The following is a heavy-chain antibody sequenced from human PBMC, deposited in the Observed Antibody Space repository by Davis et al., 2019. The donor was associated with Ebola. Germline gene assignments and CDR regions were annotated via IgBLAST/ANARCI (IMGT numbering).Heavy chain of an antibody. D-gene: IGHD1-7*01. CDR3: ARTGTTWYYYGMDV. CDR2: IYHSGST. CDR1: GGSISSYY. Sequence: PSETLSLTCTVSGGSISSYYWSWIRQPPGKGLEWIGYIYHSGSTYYNPSLKSRVTISVDRSKNQFSLKLSSVTAADTAVYYCARTGTTWYYYGMDVWGQGTTVTVSS. V-gene: IGHV4-59*12. J-gene: IGHJ6*02.